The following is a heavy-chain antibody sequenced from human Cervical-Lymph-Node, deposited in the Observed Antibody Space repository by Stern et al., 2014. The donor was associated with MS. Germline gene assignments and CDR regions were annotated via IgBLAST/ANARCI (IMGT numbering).Heavy chain of an antibody. CDR1: GITFSNYA. D-gene: IGHD5-24*01. V-gene: IGHV3-30*03. CDR2: TSKDEAYR. Sequence: QVQLVESGGGVVRPGRSLRLSCAASGITFSNYAMHWVRQAPGKGLEWVAVTSKDEAYRHYADSVKGRFTISRDNSKNTLSLQMNSLRAEDTAVYFCAREGVRDCVFDVWGQGTMVTVSS. CDR3: AREGVRDCVFDV. J-gene: IGHJ3*01.